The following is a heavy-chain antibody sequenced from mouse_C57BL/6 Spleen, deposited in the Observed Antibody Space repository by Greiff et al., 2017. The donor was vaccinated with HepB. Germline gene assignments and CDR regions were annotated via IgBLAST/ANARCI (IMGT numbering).Heavy chain of an antibody. CDR1: GYSITSGYY. CDR3: ASTTVVAKWYFDV. V-gene: IGHV3-6*01. D-gene: IGHD1-1*01. CDR2: ISYDGSN. Sequence: DVQLQESGPGLVKPSQSLSLTCSVTGYSITSGYYWNWIRQFPGNKLEWMGYISYDGSNNYNPSLKNRISITRDTSKNQFFLKLNSVTTEDTATYYCASTTVVAKWYFDVWGTGTTVTVSS. J-gene: IGHJ1*03.